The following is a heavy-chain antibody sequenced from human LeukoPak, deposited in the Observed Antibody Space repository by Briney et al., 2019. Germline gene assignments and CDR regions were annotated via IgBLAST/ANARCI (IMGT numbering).Heavy chain of an antibody. CDR2: ISPYNGNT. D-gene: IGHD3-22*01. CDR3: ARKPDTSSVVYYFDY. CDR1: GYIFTSYG. Sequence: ASVKVSCKASGYIFTSYGITWVRQAPGQGLEWMGWISPYNGNTDYVQKLQGRVTMTTDTSTNTAYLELRSLKSDDTAVYYCARKPDTSSVVYYFDYWGQGTLVTVSS. J-gene: IGHJ4*01. V-gene: IGHV1-18*01.